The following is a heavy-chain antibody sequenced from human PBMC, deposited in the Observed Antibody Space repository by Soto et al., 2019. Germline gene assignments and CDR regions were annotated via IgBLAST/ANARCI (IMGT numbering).Heavy chain of an antibody. CDR3: ARAGGAGCDY. J-gene: IGHJ4*02. CDR1: GGSFSGYY. CDR2: INHSGST. Sequence: QVQLQQWGAGLLKPSETLSLTCAVYGGSFSGYYWSWIRQPPGKGLEWIGEINHSGSTNYNPSLKSRVTISVDTSKNQFSLKLSSVTAADTAVYYCARAGGAGCDYWGQGTLVTVSS. V-gene: IGHV4-34*01. D-gene: IGHD1-26*01.